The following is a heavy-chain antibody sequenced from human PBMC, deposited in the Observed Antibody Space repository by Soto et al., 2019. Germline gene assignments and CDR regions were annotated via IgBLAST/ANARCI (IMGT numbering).Heavy chain of an antibody. V-gene: IGHV4-34*01. D-gene: IGHD3-22*01. CDR1: GGSFSGYY. J-gene: IGHJ4*02. CDR2: INHSGST. Sequence: SETLSLTCAVYGGSFSGYYWSWIRQPPGKGLEWIGEINHSGSTNYNPSLKSRVTISVDTSKNQFSLKLSSVTAADTAVYYCASYYYDSSGYYYVPGVYWGQGTPVTVS. CDR3: ASYYYDSSGYYYVPGVY.